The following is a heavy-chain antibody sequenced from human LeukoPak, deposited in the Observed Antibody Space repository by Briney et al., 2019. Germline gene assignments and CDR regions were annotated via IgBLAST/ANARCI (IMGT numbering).Heavy chain of an antibody. CDR1: GGSFSGYY. Sequence: SETLSLTCAVYGGSFSGYYWSWIRQPPGKGLEWIGEINHSGSTNYNPSLKSRVTISVDTSKNQFSLKLSSVTAADTAVYYCARGTMDCSSTSCYPGEYYYYGMDVWGKGTTVTVSS. D-gene: IGHD2-2*01. CDR3: ARGTMDCSSTSCYPGEYYYYGMDV. J-gene: IGHJ6*04. V-gene: IGHV4-34*01. CDR2: INHSGST.